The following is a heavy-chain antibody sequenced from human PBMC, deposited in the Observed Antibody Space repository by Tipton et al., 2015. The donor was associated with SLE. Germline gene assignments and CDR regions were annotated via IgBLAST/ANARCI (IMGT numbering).Heavy chain of an antibody. Sequence: TFSSYAMSWVRQAPGKGLEWIGSIYYSGSTYYKPSLKSRVTISVDTSKNQFSLKLSSVTAADTAVYYCARDFGRAARHYYYYMDVWGKGTTVTVSS. D-gene: IGHD6-6*01. CDR1: TFSSYA. J-gene: IGHJ6*03. V-gene: IGHV4-39*07. CDR2: IYYSGST. CDR3: ARDFGRAARHYYYYMDV.